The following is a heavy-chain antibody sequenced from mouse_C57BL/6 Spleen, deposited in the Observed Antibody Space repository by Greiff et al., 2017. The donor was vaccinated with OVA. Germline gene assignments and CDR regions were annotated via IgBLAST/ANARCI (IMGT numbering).Heavy chain of an antibody. CDR1: GYTFTSYG. CDR2: IYPRSGNT. CDR3: ALITTVVDYWYFDV. J-gene: IGHJ1*03. D-gene: IGHD1-1*01. V-gene: IGHV1-81*01. Sequence: QVHVKQSGAELARPGASVKLSCKASGYTFTSYGISWVKQRTGQGLEWIGEIYPRSGNTYYNEKFKGKATLTADKSSSTAYMELRSLTSEDSAVYFCALITTVVDYWYFDVWGTGTTVTVSS.